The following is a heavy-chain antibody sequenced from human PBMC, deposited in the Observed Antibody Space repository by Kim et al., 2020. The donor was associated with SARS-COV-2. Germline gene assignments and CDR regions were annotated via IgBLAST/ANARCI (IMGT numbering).Heavy chain of an antibody. CDR2: IWYDGSNK. V-gene: IGHV3-33*06. J-gene: IGHJ6*02. Sequence: GGSLRLSCAASGFTFSSYGMHWVRQAPGKGLEWVALIWYDGSNKYYADSVKGRFTISRDNSKNTLYLQMNSLRAEDTAVYYCAKEDTAMAQDGMDVWCQG. D-gene: IGHD5-18*01. CDR1: GFTFSSYG. CDR3: AKEDTAMAQDGMDV.